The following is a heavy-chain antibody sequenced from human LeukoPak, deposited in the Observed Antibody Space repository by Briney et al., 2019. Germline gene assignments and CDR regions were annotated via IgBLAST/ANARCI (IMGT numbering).Heavy chain of an antibody. Sequence: ASVKVSCKASGYTFTSYDINWVRQATGQGLEWMGWMNPNSGNTGYAQKFQGGVTMTRNTSISTAYMELSSLRSEDTAVYYCARGYGVRGVIIRPIGYWGQGTLVTVSS. J-gene: IGHJ4*02. D-gene: IGHD3-10*01. V-gene: IGHV1-8*01. CDR2: MNPNSGNT. CDR1: GYTFTSYD. CDR3: ARGYGVRGVIIRPIGY.